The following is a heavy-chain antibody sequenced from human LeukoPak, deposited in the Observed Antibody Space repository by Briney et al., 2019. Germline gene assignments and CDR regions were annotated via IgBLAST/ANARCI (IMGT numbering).Heavy chain of an antibody. Sequence: PSETLSLTCTVSGGFISSYYWSWIRQPPAKGLEWIGYIYTSGSTNYNPSLKSRVTISVDTSKNQFSLKLSSVTAADTAVYYCARGEEQQRGTYYYYMDVWGKGTTVTVSS. CDR2: IYTSGST. V-gene: IGHV4-4*09. CDR3: ARGEEQQRGTYYYYMDV. J-gene: IGHJ6*03. CDR1: GGFISSYY. D-gene: IGHD6-13*01.